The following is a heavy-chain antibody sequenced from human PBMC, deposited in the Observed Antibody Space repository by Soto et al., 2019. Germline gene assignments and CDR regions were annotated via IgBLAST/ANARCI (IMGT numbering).Heavy chain of an antibody. CDR3: TRARTAVSTSWYFDL. Sequence: SETLSLTCSVSGGAISRGGYYWTWIRQHPGKGLEWIGYVFSSESTYYNPSLKSRVSISLDKSKNQFTLKLNSVTAADTAVYYCTRARTAVSTSWYFDLWGRGTLVTVSS. V-gene: IGHV4-31*03. CDR2: VFSSEST. J-gene: IGHJ2*01. D-gene: IGHD5-18*01. CDR1: GGAISRGGYY.